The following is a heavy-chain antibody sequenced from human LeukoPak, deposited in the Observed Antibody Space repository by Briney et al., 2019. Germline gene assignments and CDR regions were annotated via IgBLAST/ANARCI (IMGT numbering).Heavy chain of an antibody. CDR2: INHSGST. CDR1: GGSISSYY. Sequence: SETLSLTCTVSGGSISSYYWSWIRQPPGKGLEWIGEINHSGSTNYNPSLKSRVTISVDTSKNQFSLKLSSVTAADTAVYYCARQWRYCSGGSCYSMADYYYYYMDVWGKGTTVTISS. CDR3: ARQWRYCSGGSCYSMADYYYYYMDV. D-gene: IGHD2-15*01. J-gene: IGHJ6*03. V-gene: IGHV4-34*01.